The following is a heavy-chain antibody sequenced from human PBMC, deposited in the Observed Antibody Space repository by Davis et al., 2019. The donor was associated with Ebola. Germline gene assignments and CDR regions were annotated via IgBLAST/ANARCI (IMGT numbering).Heavy chain of an antibody. V-gene: IGHV1-46*01. Sequence: ASVKVSCKASGYTFTSYYMHWVRQAPGQGLEWMGIINPSGGSTSYAQKFQGRVTMTRDTSTSTVYMELSSLRSEDTAVYYCARTGRVRGVISNWFDPWGQGTLVTVSS. CDR1: GYTFTSYY. J-gene: IGHJ5*02. D-gene: IGHD3-10*01. CDR3: ARTGRVRGVISNWFDP. CDR2: INPSGGST.